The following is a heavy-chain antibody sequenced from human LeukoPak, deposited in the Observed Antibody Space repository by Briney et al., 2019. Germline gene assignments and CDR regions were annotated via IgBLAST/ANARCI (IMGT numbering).Heavy chain of an antibody. CDR1: GGSISSGDYY. Sequence: PSETLSLTCTVSGGSISSGDYYWSWIRQPPGKGLEWIGEINHSGSTNYNPSLKSRVTISVDTSKNQFSLKLSSVTAADTAVYYCARRQSYSYGFTNWGQGTLVTVSS. D-gene: IGHD5-18*01. CDR2: INHSGST. CDR3: ARRQSYSYGFTN. J-gene: IGHJ4*02. V-gene: IGHV4-39*07.